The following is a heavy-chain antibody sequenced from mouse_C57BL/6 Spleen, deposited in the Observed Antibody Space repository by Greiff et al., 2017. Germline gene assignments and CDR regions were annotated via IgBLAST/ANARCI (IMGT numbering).Heavy chain of an antibody. J-gene: IGHJ3*01. V-gene: IGHV8-12*01. CDR3: SSVRSYDYDIWFAY. CDR2: IYWDDDK. D-gene: IGHD2-4*01. CDR1: GFSLSTSGMG. Sequence: QVTLKECGPGILQSSPTLSLTCSFSGFSLSTSGMGVSWIRQPSGKGLEWLAHIYWDDDKRYNPSLKSRLTISKDTSRTQVFLKITSVDTADTATYYCSSVRSYDYDIWFAYWGQGTLDTVSA.